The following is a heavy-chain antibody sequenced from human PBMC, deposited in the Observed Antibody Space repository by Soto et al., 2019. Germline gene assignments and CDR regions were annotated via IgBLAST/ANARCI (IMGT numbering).Heavy chain of an antibody. J-gene: IGHJ4*02. CDR2: INAGNGNT. D-gene: IGHD2-21*02. V-gene: IGHV1-3*05. CDR1: GYTFTSYA. CDR3: ARSIVVVTALDY. Sequence: QVQRVQSGAEEKKPGASVKVSCKASGYTFTSYAMHWVRQAPGQRLEWMGWINAGNGNTKYSQKFQGRVTITRDTAARTAYKEPRALRSEDTAVYYCARSIVVVTALDYWGQGTLVTVSS.